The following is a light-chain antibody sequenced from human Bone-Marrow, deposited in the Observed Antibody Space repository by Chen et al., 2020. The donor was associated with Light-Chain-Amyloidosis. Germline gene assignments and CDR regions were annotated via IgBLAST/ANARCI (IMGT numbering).Light chain of an antibody. V-gene: IGLV3-25*03. CDR2: RDT. J-gene: IGLJ2*01. Sequence: YELTQPPSVSVSPGQTARITCSGDDLPTKYAYWYQQKPGQAPVLVIHRDTERPSGVSERFSGASSVTTATLTISGVQAEDEADYHCQSADSSGTYEVIFGGGTKLTVL. CDR3: QSADSSGTYEVI. CDR1: DLPTKY.